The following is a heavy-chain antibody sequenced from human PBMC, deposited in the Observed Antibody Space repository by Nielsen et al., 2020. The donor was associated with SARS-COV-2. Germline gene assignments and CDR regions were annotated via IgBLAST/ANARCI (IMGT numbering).Heavy chain of an antibody. Sequence: ASVKVSCKASGYTFTGYYMHWVRQAPGQGLEWMGRINPNSGGTNYAQKFQGRVTITRDTSASTVYMELSSLRSEDTAVYYCARIYYDFWSGYGMDVWGQGTTVTVSS. D-gene: IGHD3-3*01. CDR3: ARIYYDFWSGYGMDV. V-gene: IGHV1-2*06. CDR1: GYTFTGYY. J-gene: IGHJ6*02. CDR2: INPNSGGT.